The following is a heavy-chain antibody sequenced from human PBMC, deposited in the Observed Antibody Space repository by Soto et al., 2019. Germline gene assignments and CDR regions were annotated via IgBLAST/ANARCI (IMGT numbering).Heavy chain of an antibody. CDR3: ARASRNYFDY. CDR1: GDTITDYN. J-gene: IGHJ4*02. V-gene: IGHV4-59*01. Sequence: QVQLRESAPGLVKPSETLSLTCTVSGDTITDYNWSWFRQPPGKGWEWIGYIYHSGTTYYNPSLKSRVTISIDTSKTQFSLKLSSVTAADTAVYYCARASRNYFDYWGQGTLVTVSS. CDR2: IYHSGTT.